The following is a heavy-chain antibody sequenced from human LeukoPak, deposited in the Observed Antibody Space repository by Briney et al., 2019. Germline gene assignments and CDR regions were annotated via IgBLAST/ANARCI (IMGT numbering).Heavy chain of an antibody. D-gene: IGHD7-27*01. Sequence: SETLSLTCTVSGRSISCGSYYWSWIRQPAGKGLEWIGRIYTSGSTNYNPTLRSRVTISVDTSKNQFSLNLSSVTAADTAVYYCARVWGNDAFDIWGQGTMVTVSS. J-gene: IGHJ3*02. CDR1: GRSISCGSYY. CDR3: ARVWGNDAFDI. CDR2: IYTSGST. V-gene: IGHV4-61*02.